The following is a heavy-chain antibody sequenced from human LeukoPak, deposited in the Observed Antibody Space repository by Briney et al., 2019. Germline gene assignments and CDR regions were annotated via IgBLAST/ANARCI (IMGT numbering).Heavy chain of an antibody. J-gene: IGHJ4*02. CDR1: GFTFSSYG. V-gene: IGHV3-21*01. CDR3: ARVGPDQYYFDY. D-gene: IGHD1-14*01. CDR2: ISSSSSYI. Sequence: GSLRLSCAASGFTFSSYGMNWVRQAPGKGLEWVSSISSSSSYIYYADSVKGRFTISRDNAKNSLYLQMNSLRAEDTAVYYCARVGPDQYYFDYWGQGTLVTVSS.